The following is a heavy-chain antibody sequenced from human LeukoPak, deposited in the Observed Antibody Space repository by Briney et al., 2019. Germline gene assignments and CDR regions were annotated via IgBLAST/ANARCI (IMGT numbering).Heavy chain of an antibody. CDR3: ARDDGSTTVLNWFDP. CDR1: GGSISSYF. D-gene: IGHD2/OR15-2a*01. J-gene: IGHJ5*02. V-gene: IGHV4-59*12. CDR2: IYYTGST. Sequence: SETLSLTCTISGGSISSYFWSWIRQPPGKGLEWIGYIYYTGSTNYNPSLKSRVIISLDTSKNQFSLKLNSVTAADTAVYYCARDDGSTTVLNWFDPWGQGTLVTVSS.